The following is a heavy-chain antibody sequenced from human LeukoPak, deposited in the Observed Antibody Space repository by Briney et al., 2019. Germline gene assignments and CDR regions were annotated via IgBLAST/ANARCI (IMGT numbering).Heavy chain of an antibody. V-gene: IGHV3-30*04. J-gene: IGHJ4*01. D-gene: IGHD3-16*01. CDR2: ISYDGSNK. Sequence: GGSLRLSCAASGFTFSNYALHWVRQAPGKGLEWVAVISYDGSNKFYADSVRGRFTISRDNSKNTLFLQMNSLRPEDTAVYYRQRGPDYEILSDYLAYADHGSRVTV. CDR3: QRGPDYEILSDYLAY. CDR1: GFTFSNYA.